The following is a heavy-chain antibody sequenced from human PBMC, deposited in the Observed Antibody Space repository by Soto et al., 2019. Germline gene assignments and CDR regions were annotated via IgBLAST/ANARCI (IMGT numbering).Heavy chain of an antibody. CDR1: GGSISSGGYY. D-gene: IGHD4-17*01. Sequence: LSLTCPVSGGSISSGGYYWSWIRQHPGKGLKWIGYIYYSGSTYYNPSLKSRVTISVDTSKNQFSLKLSSVTAADTAVYYCARETYGDYRAIDYWGQGTLVTVSS. J-gene: IGHJ4*02. V-gene: IGHV4-31*03. CDR3: ARETYGDYRAIDY. CDR2: IYYSGST.